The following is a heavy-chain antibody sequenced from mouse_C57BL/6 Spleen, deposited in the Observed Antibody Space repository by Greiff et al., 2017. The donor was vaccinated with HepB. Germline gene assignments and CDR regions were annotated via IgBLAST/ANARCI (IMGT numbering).Heavy chain of an antibody. CDR1: GYTFTSYW. V-gene: IGHV1-52*01. D-gene: IGHD4-1*01. CDR2: IDPSDSET. CDR3: ATGTGGDYFDY. J-gene: IGHJ2*01. Sequence: VQLQQPGAELVRPGSSVKLSCKASGYTFTSYWMHWVKQRPIQGLEWIGNIDPSDSETHYNQKFKDKATLTVDKSSSTAYMQLSSLTSEDSAVYYCATGTGGDYFDYWGQGTTLTVSS.